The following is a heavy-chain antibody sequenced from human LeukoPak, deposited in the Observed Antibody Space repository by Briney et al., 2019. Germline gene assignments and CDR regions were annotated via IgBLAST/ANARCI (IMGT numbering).Heavy chain of an antibody. J-gene: IGHJ4*02. CDR2: IYRGDSAT. CDR3: ARRYSSSSSWSDY. CDR1: GFSFTSYW. D-gene: IGHD6-6*01. V-gene: IGHV5-51*01. Sequence: GEPLKISLKGSGFSFTSYWIALVRPRPGKGLEWMGIIYRGDSATTYSPSFQGQVTISADKSISTAYLQWSSLKAWDTAMYYCARRYSSSSSWSDYWGQGTLVTVSS.